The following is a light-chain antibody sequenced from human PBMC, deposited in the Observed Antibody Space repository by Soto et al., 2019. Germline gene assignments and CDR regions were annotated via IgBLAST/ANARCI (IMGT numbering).Light chain of an antibody. J-gene: IGLJ1*01. CDR1: SSDVGAYNY. Sequence: QSVLTQPRSVSGSPGQSVTISCTGTSSDVGAYNYVSWYQQHPGKAPKLMTYDVSKRPSGVPDRFSGSKSGNTASLPISGLQAEDEADYYCCSYADNYSYVFGTGTKVT. CDR2: DVS. V-gene: IGLV2-11*01. CDR3: CSYADNYSYV.